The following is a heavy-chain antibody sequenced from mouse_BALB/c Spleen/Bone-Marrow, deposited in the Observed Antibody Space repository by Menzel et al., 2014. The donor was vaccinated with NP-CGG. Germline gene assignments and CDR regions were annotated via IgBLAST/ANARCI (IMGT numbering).Heavy chain of an antibody. CDR2: IYPSDSYT. CDR3: TRSGGYYFDY. Sequence: QVQLKQSGAELVRPGASVKLSCKASGYTFTSYWINWVMQRPGQGLEWIGNIYPSDSYTNYNQKFKDKATLTVDKSSSTAYMQLSSPTSEDSAVYYCTRSGGYYFDYWGQGTTLTVSS. V-gene: IGHV1-69*02. CDR1: GYTFTSYW. J-gene: IGHJ2*01.